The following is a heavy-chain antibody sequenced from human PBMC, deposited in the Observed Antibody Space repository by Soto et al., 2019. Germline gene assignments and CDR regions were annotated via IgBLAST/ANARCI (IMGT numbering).Heavy chain of an antibody. V-gene: IGHV1-69*13. CDR3: ARSIPYCSSTSCYTSWFDP. D-gene: IGHD2-2*02. CDR1: GGTFSSYA. Sequence: PSVKVSCKASGGTFSSYAISWVRQAPGQGLEWMGGIIPIFGTANYAQKFQGRVTITADESTSTAYMELCSLRSEDTAVYYCARSIPYCSSTSCYTSWFDPWGQGTLVTVSS. J-gene: IGHJ5*02. CDR2: IIPIFGTA.